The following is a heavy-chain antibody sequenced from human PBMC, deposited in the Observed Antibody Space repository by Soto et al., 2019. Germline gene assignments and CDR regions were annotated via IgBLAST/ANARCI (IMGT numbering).Heavy chain of an antibody. D-gene: IGHD2-21*02. Sequence: SETLSLTCAVYGGSFSGYYWTWIRQPPGKGLEWIGEINHSGTINFNPSLKSRLTISLDTSKKHFSLKLSSVTDADTAAYYCARADRTLVTSYSLDVWGQGTTVTVS. CDR1: GGSFSGYY. CDR3: ARADRTLVTSYSLDV. CDR2: INHSGTI. V-gene: IGHV4-34*01. J-gene: IGHJ6*02.